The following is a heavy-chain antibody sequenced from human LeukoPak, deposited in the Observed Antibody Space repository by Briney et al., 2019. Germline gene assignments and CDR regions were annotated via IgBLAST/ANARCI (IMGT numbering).Heavy chain of an antibody. J-gene: IGHJ4*02. D-gene: IGHD5-18*01. V-gene: IGHV3-7*01. CDR2: IKNDGTVK. CDR1: GFTFSYHW. Sequence: GGSLRLSCAASGFTFSYHWMTWVRQAAGNGLEWVANIKNDGTVKNYVDSVKGRFTISRDNAKNSLYLQMNSLRAEDTGVYYCAKDSYSKGDYWGQGVLVTVSS. CDR3: AKDSYSKGDY.